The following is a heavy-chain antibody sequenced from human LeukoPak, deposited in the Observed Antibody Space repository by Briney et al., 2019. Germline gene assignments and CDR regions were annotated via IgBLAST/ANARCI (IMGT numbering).Heavy chain of an antibody. J-gene: IGHJ4*02. CDR3: AKDTSLPKEYYDFWSGYSHFDY. Sequence: PGGSLRLSCAASGFTFSSYGMHWVRQAPGKGLEWVAVISYDGSNKYYADSVKGRFTISRDNSKNTLYLQMNSLRAEDTAVYYCAKDTSLPKEYYDFWSGYSHFDYWGQGTLVTVSS. CDR1: GFTFSSYG. V-gene: IGHV3-30*18. CDR2: ISYDGSNK. D-gene: IGHD3-3*01.